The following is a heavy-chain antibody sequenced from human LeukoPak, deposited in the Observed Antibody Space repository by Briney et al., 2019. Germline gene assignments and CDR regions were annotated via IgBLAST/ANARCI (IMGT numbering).Heavy chain of an antibody. J-gene: IGHJ4*02. V-gene: IGHV1-69*13. CDR3: ARRSGE. D-gene: IGHD2-15*01. CDR2: IIPIFGTA. Sequence: SVKVSCKAAGYTFSSYYVHWVRQAPGQGLEWMGGIIPIFGTANYAQKFQGRVTITADESTSTAYMELSSLRSEDTAVYYCARRSGEWGQGTLVTVSS. CDR1: GYTFSSYY.